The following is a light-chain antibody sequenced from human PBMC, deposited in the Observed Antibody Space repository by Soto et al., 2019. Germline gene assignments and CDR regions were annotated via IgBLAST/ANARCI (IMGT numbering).Light chain of an antibody. J-gene: IGKJ4*01. CDR1: QSVSSN. CDR2: GAS. CDR3: QQYNNWPLT. Sequence: EIVMTQSPATLSVSPGERATLSCTASQSVSSNLAWYQQKPGQATRLLIHGASTRATGIPGRFSGSGSGTEFTLTISSLQSEDFAVYYCQQYNNWPLTFGGGTKVEIK. V-gene: IGKV3-15*01.